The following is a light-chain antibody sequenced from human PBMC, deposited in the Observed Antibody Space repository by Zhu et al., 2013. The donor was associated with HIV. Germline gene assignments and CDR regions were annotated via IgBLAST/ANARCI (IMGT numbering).Light chain of an antibody. J-gene: IGLJ2*01. CDR2: DVS. CDR1: STDVGDYNF. Sequence: QSALTQPASVSGSPGQSITISCTETSTDVGDYNFVSWYQQHPGKAPKLMIYDVSKRPSGVPDRFSGSKSGNTATLTISRVEVGDEADYYCQVWDSSSDHVIFGGGTKLTVL. V-gene: IGLV2-14*01. CDR3: QVWDSSSDHVI.